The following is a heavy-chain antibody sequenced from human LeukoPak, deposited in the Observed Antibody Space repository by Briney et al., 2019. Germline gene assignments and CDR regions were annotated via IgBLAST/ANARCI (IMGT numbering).Heavy chain of an antibody. CDR2: IYHSGST. J-gene: IGHJ4*02. CDR3: ARDLSRGIVLRYFDWLLRGRYFDY. Sequence: SGTLSLTCAVSGGSISSSNWWSWVRQPPGKGLEWIGEIYHSGSTNYNPSLKSRVTVSVDKSKNQFSLKLSSVTAADTAVYYCARDLSRGIVLRYFDWLLRGRYFDYWGQGTLVTVSS. CDR1: GGSISSSNW. D-gene: IGHD3-9*01. V-gene: IGHV4-4*02.